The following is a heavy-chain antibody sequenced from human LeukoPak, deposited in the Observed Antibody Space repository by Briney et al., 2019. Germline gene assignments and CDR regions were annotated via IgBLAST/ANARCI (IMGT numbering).Heavy chain of an antibody. CDR3: ARDREYRSSSYPLDY. J-gene: IGHJ4*02. CDR2: VNPNSGGT. V-gene: IGHV1-2*02. D-gene: IGHD6-6*01. Sequence: GASVKVSCKASGYTFTGYYMHWVRQAPGQGLEWMGWVNPNSGGTNFAQKFQGRVTMTRDTSISTAYMELSRLRSDDTAVYFCARDREYRSSSYPLDYWGRGTLVTVSS. CDR1: GYTFTGYY.